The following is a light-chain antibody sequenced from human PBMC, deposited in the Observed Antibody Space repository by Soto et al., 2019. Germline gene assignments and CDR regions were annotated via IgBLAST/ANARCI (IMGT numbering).Light chain of an antibody. J-gene: IGLJ1*01. CDR3: SSYAGNNIYLG. CDR1: IRAVGSYNL. V-gene: IGLV2-23*01. CDR2: EGS. Sequence: ISCTGTIRAVGSYNLVSWYQQHPGKAPKLMIYEGSKRPSGVSNRFSGSKSGNTASLTISGLQAEDEADYFCSSYAGNNIYLGFGPASKVALL.